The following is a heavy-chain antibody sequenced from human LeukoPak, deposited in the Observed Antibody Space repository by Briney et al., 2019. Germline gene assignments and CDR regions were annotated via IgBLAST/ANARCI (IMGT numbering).Heavy chain of an antibody. J-gene: IGHJ4*02. CDR3: AKDPTLVVAASLNY. CDR1: GFTFSSSA. V-gene: IGHV3-30*04. Sequence: GGSLRLSCAASGFTFSSSAMHWVRQAPGKGLEWVAVISYDGSNKYYADSVKGRFTVSRDNSKNTLYLQMNSLRPEDTAVYYCAKDPTLVVAASLNYWGQGTLVTVSS. D-gene: IGHD6-19*01. CDR2: ISYDGSNK.